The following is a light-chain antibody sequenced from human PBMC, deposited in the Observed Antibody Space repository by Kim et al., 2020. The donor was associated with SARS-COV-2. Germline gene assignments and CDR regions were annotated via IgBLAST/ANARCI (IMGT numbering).Light chain of an antibody. V-gene: IGLV3-21*04. CDR3: QVWDRTSDRV. CDR1: NIGAKG. J-gene: IGLJ3*02. Sequence: VPPGKTASITCGGENIGAKGVHWYQQKPGQAPVVVIYYDSGRPSGIPERFSGSNSGNTATLTISRVEAGDEADYYCQVWDRTSDRVFGGGTKLTVL. CDR2: YDS.